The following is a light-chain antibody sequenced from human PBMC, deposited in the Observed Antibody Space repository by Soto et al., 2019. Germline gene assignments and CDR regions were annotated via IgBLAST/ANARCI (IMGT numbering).Light chain of an antibody. J-gene: IGLJ2*01. V-gene: IGLV1-51*01. CDR2: DNN. Sequence: QPVLTQPPSVSAAPGQKVTISCSGSSSNIGNNYVSWYQQLPGTAPKLLIHDNNKRPSGIPDRFSGSKSGTSATLGITGLQTGDEADYYCGTWDSSLSAVVFGGGTKLTVL. CDR3: GTWDSSLSAVV. CDR1: SSNIGNNY.